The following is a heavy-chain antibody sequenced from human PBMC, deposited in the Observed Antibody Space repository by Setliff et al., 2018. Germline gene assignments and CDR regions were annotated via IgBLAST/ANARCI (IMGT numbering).Heavy chain of an antibody. CDR1: GFTFSSYA. CDR3: VRPGGTTVVARHFDY. CDR2: ISYSGTP. J-gene: IGHJ4*01. V-gene: IGHV4-39*01. D-gene: IGHD2-15*01. Sequence: GSLRLSCAASGFTFSSYAMTWVRQAPGSGLEWIGSISYSGTPYYNASVESRVTISIDTSRNQFSLELRSVTVADTATYYCVRPGGTTVVARHFDYWGSGILVTVSS.